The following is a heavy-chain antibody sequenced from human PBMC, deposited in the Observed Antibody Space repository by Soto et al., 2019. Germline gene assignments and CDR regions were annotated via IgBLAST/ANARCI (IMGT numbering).Heavy chain of an antibody. CDR1: GGTFSSYA. J-gene: IGHJ4*02. Sequence: QVQLVQSGAEVKKPGSSVKVSCNASGGTFSSYAISWVRQAPGQGLEWMGGIIPIFGTATYAQKFQGRVTITADESTSTAYMELSSLRSEDTAVYYCARVRQLGYYFDYWGQGTLVTVSS. CDR2: IIPIFGTA. V-gene: IGHV1-69*12. CDR3: ARVRQLGYYFDY. D-gene: IGHD6-6*01.